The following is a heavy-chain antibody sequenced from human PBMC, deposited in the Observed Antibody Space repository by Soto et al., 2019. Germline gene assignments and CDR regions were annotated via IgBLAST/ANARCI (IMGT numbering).Heavy chain of an antibody. J-gene: IGHJ6*02. CDR2: IIPIFGTA. D-gene: IGHD3-10*01. V-gene: IGHV1-69*13. CDR3: ARDPDYYGSGSYYNAHYYYYYGMDV. CDR1: GGTFSSYA. Sequence: SVKVSCKASGGTFSSYAISWVRQAPGQGLEWMGGIIPIFGTANYAQKFQGRVMITADESTSTAYMELSSLRSEDTAVYYCARDPDYYGSGSYYNAHYYYYYGMDVWGQGTTVTVSS.